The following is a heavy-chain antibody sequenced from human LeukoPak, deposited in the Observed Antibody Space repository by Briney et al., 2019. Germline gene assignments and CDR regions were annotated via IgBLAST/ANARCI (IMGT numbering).Heavy chain of an antibody. V-gene: IGHV1-18*01. CDR3: ARDRRDWFDS. Sequence: GASVKVSCKASGYTFVSFGISWVRQAPGQGLEWMGWVSANNGDTIYTEKFQDRVTMTTDTSTNTAYMEVRSLRSDDTAVYYGARDRRDWFDSWGQGTLVTVSS. J-gene: IGHJ5*01. CDR1: GYTFVSFG. CDR2: VSANNGDT.